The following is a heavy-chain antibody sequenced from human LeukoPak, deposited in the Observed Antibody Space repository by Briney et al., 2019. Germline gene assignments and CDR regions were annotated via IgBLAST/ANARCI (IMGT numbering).Heavy chain of an antibody. D-gene: IGHD6-19*01. CDR3: ARAASSGWYSSDYYYYYYMDV. Sequence: SETLSLTCTVSGGSISSFYWSWFYWSWIRQPPGKGLEWIGYIYYSGSTNYNPSLKSRVTISVDTSKNQFSLKLSSVTAADTAVYYCARAASSGWYSSDYYYYYYMDVWGKGTTITISS. CDR2: IYYSGST. V-gene: IGHV4-61*08. J-gene: IGHJ6*03. CDR1: GGSISS.